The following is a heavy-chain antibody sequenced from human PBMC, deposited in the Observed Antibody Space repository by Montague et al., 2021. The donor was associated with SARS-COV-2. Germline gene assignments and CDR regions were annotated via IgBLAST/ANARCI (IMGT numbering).Heavy chain of an antibody. D-gene: IGHD3-22*01. Sequence: SLRLSCAASGFTFRSYTMNWVRQAPGKGLEWVSCISSSSSYIYYADSVKGRSTIFRDNAKNSLFLQMNSLRAEDTAVYYCARDGWAHYYDSSGYEGNFDMWGQGTMVTVSS. J-gene: IGHJ3*02. CDR3: ARDGWAHYYDSSGYEGNFDM. V-gene: IGHV3-21*01. CDR1: GFTFRSYT. CDR2: ISSSSSYI.